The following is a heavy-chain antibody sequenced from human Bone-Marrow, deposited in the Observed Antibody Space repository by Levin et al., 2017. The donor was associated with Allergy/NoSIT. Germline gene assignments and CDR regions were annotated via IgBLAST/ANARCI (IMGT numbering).Heavy chain of an antibody. CDR2: ISSSSSYI. CDR3: ARGWAVATIKPPDFDY. J-gene: IGHJ4*02. Sequence: GGSLRLSCAASGFTFSSYSMNWVRQAPGKGLEWVSSISSSSSYIYYADSVKGRFTISRDNAKNSLYLQMNSLRAEDTAVYYCARGWAVATIKPPDFDYWGQGTLVTVSS. CDR1: GFTFSSYS. D-gene: IGHD5-12*01. V-gene: IGHV3-21*01.